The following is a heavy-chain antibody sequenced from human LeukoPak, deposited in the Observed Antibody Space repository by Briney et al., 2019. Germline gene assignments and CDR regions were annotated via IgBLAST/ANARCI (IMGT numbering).Heavy chain of an antibody. CDR3: ARGGAGSGSQAPYYYYYYMDV. CDR2: IWYDGSNK. CDR1: GFTFSSYG. J-gene: IGHJ6*03. Sequence: GGSLRLSCAASGFTFSSYGMHWVRQAPGKGLEWVAVIWYDGSNKYYADSVKGRFTISRDNSKNTLYLQMNSLRAEDTAVYYCARGGAGSGSQAPYYYYYYMDVWGKGTTVTVSS. V-gene: IGHV3-33*01. D-gene: IGHD3-10*01.